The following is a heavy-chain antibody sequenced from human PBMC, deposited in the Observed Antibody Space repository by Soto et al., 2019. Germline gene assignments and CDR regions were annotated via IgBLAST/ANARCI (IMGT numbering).Heavy chain of an antibody. CDR1: GGSISSSSYY. J-gene: IGHJ4*02. CDR3: ARQRGGIAAAVWGY. D-gene: IGHD6-13*01. V-gene: IGHV4-39*01. Sequence: QLQLQESGPGLVKPSETLSLTCTVSGGSISSSSYYWGWIRQPPGKGLEWIGSIYYSGSTYYNPSLKSRVTISVDTSKNQFSLKLSSVTAADTAVYYCARQRGGIAAAVWGYWGQGTLVTVSS. CDR2: IYYSGST.